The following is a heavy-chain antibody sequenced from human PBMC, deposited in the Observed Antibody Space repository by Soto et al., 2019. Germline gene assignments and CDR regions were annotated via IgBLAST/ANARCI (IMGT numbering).Heavy chain of an antibody. CDR1: GGSVNSGGYS. J-gene: IGHJ5*02. CDR3: TRGVLA. D-gene: IGHD2-8*01. Sequence: ASETLSLTCSVSGGSVNSGGYSWSWIRQPPGKGLEWIGFISPSGSPAYNPSLKSRVTISVDRSNNQISLEISSVTAADTAVYYCTRGVLAWGPGTLVTV. CDR2: ISPSGSP. V-gene: IGHV4-30-2*01.